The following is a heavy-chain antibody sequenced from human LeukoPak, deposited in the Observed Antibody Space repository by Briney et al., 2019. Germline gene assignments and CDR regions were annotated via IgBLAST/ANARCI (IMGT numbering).Heavy chain of an antibody. CDR3: ARDYVYAFDY. V-gene: IGHV3-48*01. J-gene: IGHJ4*02. D-gene: IGHD2/OR15-2a*01. CDR2: ISGDGNAK. Sequence: GGSLRLSCAASGFSFSSYSINWVPQAPGKGLEWVSYISGDGNAKQYTDSVKGRFTISRDNAKNALYLQMNSLRAEDTAVYFCARDYVYAFDYWGQGTLVTVSS. CDR1: GFSFSSYS.